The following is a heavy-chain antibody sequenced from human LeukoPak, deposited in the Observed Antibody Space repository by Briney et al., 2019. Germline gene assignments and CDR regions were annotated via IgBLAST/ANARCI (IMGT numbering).Heavy chain of an antibody. V-gene: IGHV4-59*01. D-gene: IGHD2-21*01. Sequence: SETLSLTCAVSGGSINNYFWSWIRQPPGKGLERIGYIYYSRSTNYNPSLKSRVTISLDTSKNQFSLKLSSVSAADTAMYYCARGRGPGDLDYWGQGTPVTVSS. CDR1: GGSINNYF. CDR2: IYYSRST. CDR3: ARGRGPGDLDY. J-gene: IGHJ4*02.